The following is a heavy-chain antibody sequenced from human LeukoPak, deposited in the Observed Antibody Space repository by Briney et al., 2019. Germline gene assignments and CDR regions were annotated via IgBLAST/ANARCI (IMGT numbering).Heavy chain of an antibody. J-gene: IGHJ5*02. CDR1: VLTFSSYA. D-gene: IGHD6-6*01. V-gene: IGHV3-30*04. CDR2: ISYDGSNK. CDR3: AGARDSGSPGPRHH. Sequence: GGSLRLSRAASVLTFSSYAMHWVRQAPGKGLEGVAVISYDGSNKYYADSVKGGFTISRDISKNTLYLQMNSVRRGHTAVYYCAGARDSGSPGPRHHWAQEPLLPVSS.